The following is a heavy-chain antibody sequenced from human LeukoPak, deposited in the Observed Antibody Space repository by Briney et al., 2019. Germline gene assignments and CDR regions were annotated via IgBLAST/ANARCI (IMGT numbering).Heavy chain of an antibody. J-gene: IGHJ6*03. CDR3: AKAGSPHGVEYYYYYMDV. D-gene: IGHD1-14*01. Sequence: GGSLRLSCAASGFTFSSYAMSWVRQAPGKGLEWVSAISGSGGSTYYADSVKGRFTISRDNSKNTLYLQMNRLRAEDTAVYYCAKAGSPHGVEYYYYYMDVWAKGTTVTVSS. CDR1: GFTFSSYA. V-gene: IGHV3-23*01. CDR2: ISGSGGST.